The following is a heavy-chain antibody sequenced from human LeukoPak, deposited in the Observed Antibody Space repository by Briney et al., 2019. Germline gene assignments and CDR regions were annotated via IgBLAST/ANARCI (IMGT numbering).Heavy chain of an antibody. CDR2: INPDGRDT. CDR3: TSWGDTTAEYFQR. V-gene: IGHV3-7*01. J-gene: IGHJ1*01. CDR1: GFIFRTSW. Sequence: PGGSLRLSCAASGFIFRTSWINWVRQAPGKGLEWVAHINPDGRDTYYVDSVKGRFTISRDNAQNSMYLQMNSLRVEDTAVYYCTSWGDTTAEYFQRWGQGTLVTVSS. D-gene: IGHD2-21*02.